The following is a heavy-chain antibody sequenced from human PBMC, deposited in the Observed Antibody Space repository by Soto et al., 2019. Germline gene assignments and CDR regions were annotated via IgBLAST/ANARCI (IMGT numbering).Heavy chain of an antibody. Sequence: QVPLVQSGTEVKKPGASVQVSCKASGYTFTSYDITWVRQAPGQGLEWMGWIGAYNGNTNYAQKLQGRVTMTTDTSTNTAYMELRSLRSDDTAVYYCGRVGAGGAVDVWGQGTTVTVSS. J-gene: IGHJ6*02. V-gene: IGHV1-18*04. D-gene: IGHD3-3*01. CDR3: GRVGAGGAVDV. CDR2: IGAYNGNT. CDR1: GYTFTSYD.